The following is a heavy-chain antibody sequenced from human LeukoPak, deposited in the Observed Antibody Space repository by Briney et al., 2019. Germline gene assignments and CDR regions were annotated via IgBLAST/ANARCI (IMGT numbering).Heavy chain of an antibody. Sequence: SETLSLTCTVSGGSINNYYWSWIRQPPGKGLEWIGYIYYSGSTNYNPSLKSRVTISIDTSKNQFSLKLSSVTAADTAVYYCAREDYDSSGRPFDYWGQGTLVTVSS. CDR2: IYYSGST. D-gene: IGHD3-22*01. V-gene: IGHV4-59*12. CDR3: AREDYDSSGRPFDY. J-gene: IGHJ4*02. CDR1: GGSINNYY.